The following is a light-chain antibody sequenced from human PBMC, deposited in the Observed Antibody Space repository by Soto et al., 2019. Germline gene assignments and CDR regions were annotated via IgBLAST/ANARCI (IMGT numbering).Light chain of an antibody. Sequence: EIVMTQSPATLSVSPGERVTLSCRASESLSTYLAWYQQKPVQAPRLLIYGASTKDTGIPARFSGSGSATDFTLTISSLQSEDFAVYYCQSYNDWPFTFGLGTKLEI. CDR2: GAS. J-gene: IGKJ2*01. V-gene: IGKV3-15*01. CDR3: QSYNDWPFT. CDR1: ESLSTY.